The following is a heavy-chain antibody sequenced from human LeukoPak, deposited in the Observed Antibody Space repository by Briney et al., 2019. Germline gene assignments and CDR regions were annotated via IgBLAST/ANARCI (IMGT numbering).Heavy chain of an antibody. CDR3: ARDYYDSSGYKVD. D-gene: IGHD3-22*01. J-gene: IGHJ4*02. CDR1: GFTVSSNY. CDR2: IYSGGST. V-gene: IGHV3-53*01. Sequence: GGSLRLSCAASGFTVSSNYMSWVRQAPGKGLEWVSVIYSGGSTYYADSVKGRFTISRDNSKNTLYLQMNSLRAEDTAVYYCARDYYDSSGYKVDWGQGTLVTVSS.